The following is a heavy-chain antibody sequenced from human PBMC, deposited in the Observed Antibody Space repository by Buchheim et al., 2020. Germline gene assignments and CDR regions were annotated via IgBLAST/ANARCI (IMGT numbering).Heavy chain of an antibody. D-gene: IGHD3-16*01. J-gene: IGHJ4*02. V-gene: IGHV3-23*04. CDR3: AILRLGQFPE. Sequence: VRMVVSGGGLVLPVASLCLSCHASGFLFPNNVMSRVRQAPKKGLEWVAAISAGGGGTYYGDSLKGRFTVSRDNSTQTLFLQVNSLRGDDTAVYYCAILRLGQFPEWGQGTL. CDR1: GFLFPNNV. CDR2: ISAGGGGT.